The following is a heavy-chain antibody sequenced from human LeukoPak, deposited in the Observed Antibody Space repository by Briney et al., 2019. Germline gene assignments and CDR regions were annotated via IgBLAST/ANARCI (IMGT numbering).Heavy chain of an antibody. CDR1: GYSISSGYY. V-gene: IGHV4-38-2*02. D-gene: IGHD2-15*01. J-gene: IGHJ4*02. CDR3: ARAVGYCSGGSCSDY. Sequence: NPSETLSLTCTVSGYSISSGYYWGWIRQPPGKGLEWIGSIYHSGSTYYNPSLKSRVTISVDTSKNQFSLKLSSVTAADTAVYYCARAVGYCSGGSCSDYWGQGTLVTVSS. CDR2: IYHSGST.